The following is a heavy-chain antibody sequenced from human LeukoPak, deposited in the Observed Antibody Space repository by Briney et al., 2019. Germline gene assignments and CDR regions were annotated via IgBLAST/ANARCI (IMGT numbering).Heavy chain of an antibody. Sequence: PSETLSLTCAVYGGSFSGYYWSWLRQPSGKGLEWIGEINHSGSTNYNPSLKSRVTISVDTSKNQFSLKLSSVTAADTAVYYCARGSIALDYWGQGTLVTVSS. CDR1: GGSFSGYY. V-gene: IGHV4-34*01. D-gene: IGHD6-6*01. CDR2: INHSGST. CDR3: ARGSIALDY. J-gene: IGHJ4*02.